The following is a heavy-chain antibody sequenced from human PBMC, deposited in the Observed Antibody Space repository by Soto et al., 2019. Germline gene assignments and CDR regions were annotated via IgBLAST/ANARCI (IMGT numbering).Heavy chain of an antibody. Sequence: GSLLLSCAASGFTVSRSYMSWLRQAPGKGLEWVSVIYDGGTTYYADSVRGRFTISRDNSKNTLYLQMNSLRAEDSAVYYCARESSESYYVDYWGQGTLVTVSS. CDR2: IYDGGTT. V-gene: IGHV3-53*01. CDR3: ARESSESYYVDY. J-gene: IGHJ4*02. D-gene: IGHD3-10*01. CDR1: GFTVSRSY.